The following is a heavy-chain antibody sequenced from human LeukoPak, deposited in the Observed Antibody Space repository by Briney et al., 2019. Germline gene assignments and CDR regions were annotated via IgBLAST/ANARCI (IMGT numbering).Heavy chain of an antibody. CDR1: GFTFSGSG. D-gene: IGHD6-13*01. CDR2: IWYDGSQR. J-gene: IGHJ4*02. CDR3: ARDSHSSSWYSEFDY. V-gene: IGHV3-33*01. Sequence: PGGSLRLSCAASGFTFSGSGMHWVRQAPGKGPEWVAVIWYDGSQRYYAESVKGRFTISRDNSKNTLDLRMSSLRVEDTAVYYCARDSHSSSWYSEFDYWGQGTLVTVSS.